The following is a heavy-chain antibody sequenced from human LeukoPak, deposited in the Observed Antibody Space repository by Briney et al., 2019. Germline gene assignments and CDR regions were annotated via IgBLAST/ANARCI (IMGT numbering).Heavy chain of an antibody. CDR3: AKNRELQALVAFDI. V-gene: IGHV1-69*06. D-gene: IGHD1-26*01. CDR1: GGTFSSYA. Sequence: ASVKVSCKASGGTFSSYAISWVRQAPGQGLEWMGGIIPIFGTANYAQKFQGRVTITADKSTSTAYMELSSLRSEDTAVYYCAKNRELQALVAFDIWGQGTMVTVSS. CDR2: IIPIFGTA. J-gene: IGHJ3*02.